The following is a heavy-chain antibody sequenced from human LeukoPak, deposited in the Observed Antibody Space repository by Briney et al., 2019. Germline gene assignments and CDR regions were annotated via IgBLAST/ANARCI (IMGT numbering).Heavy chain of an antibody. CDR2: IKPDGSEK. J-gene: IGHJ4*02. V-gene: IGHV3-7*01. CDR1: GLIFSKYW. Sequence: GGSLRLSCAASGLIFSKYWMTWVRQAPGKGLEWVASIKPDGSEKYYLDSVKGRFTISRDNARDSLYLQMNSLRDDDTSVYFCARDASALYWGRGALVTVSS. D-gene: IGHD6-19*01. CDR3: ARDASALY.